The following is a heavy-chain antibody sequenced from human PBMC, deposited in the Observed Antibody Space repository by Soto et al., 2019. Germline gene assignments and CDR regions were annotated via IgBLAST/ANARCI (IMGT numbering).Heavy chain of an antibody. CDR2: ISGSGGST. D-gene: IGHD6-25*01. CDR3: ARDRVAAGWFDP. CDR1: GFTFSSYA. Sequence: EVQLLESGGGLVQPGGSLRLSCAASGFTFSSYAMSWVRQAPGKGLEWVSAISGSGGSTYYADSVKGRFTISRDNSKNTLYLQMNSLRAEDTAVYYCARDRVAAGWFDPWGQGTLVTVSS. V-gene: IGHV3-23*01. J-gene: IGHJ5*02.